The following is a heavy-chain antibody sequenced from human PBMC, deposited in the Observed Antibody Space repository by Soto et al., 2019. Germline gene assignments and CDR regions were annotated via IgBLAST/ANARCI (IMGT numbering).Heavy chain of an antibody. Sequence: QVQLQESGPRLVKPSETLSVTCSVSGGSIRDYYWSWIRKSAGKGLEWIGRLYVSGSPNYNPSLNSRVTMSADTSVNQVSLSLTSVTAADTAIYYCARMYNSGYYRPEGDFYFYGMDVWGQGTTVTVSS. CDR3: ARMYNSGYYRPEGDFYFYGMDV. CDR1: GGSIRDYY. J-gene: IGHJ6*02. V-gene: IGHV4-4*07. CDR2: LYVSGSP. D-gene: IGHD3-22*01.